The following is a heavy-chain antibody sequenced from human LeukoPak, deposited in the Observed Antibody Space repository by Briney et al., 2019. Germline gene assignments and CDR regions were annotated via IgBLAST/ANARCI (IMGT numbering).Heavy chain of an antibody. J-gene: IGHJ4*02. CDR3: ARGPRKYCSGGSCYSRPYDY. Sequence: PGGSLRLSCAASGFTFSIYAMSWVRQAPGKGLEWVSAISGSGGSTDYADSVKGRFTISRDNSKNTLYLQMNSLRAEDTAIYYCARGPRKYCSGGSCYSRPYDYWGQGTLVTVSS. V-gene: IGHV3-23*01. D-gene: IGHD2-15*01. CDR1: GFTFSIYA. CDR2: ISGSGGST.